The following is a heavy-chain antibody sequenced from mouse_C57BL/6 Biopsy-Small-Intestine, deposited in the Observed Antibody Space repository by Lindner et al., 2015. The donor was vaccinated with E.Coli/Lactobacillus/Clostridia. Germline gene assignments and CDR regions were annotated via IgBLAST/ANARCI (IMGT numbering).Heavy chain of an antibody. D-gene: IGHD1-1*01. CDR1: GYSITSGYD. CDR2: ISYSGST. CDR3: ARGGYYGSSYGYAMDY. V-gene: IGHV3-1*01. Sequence: VQLQESGPGMVKPSQSLSLTCTVTGYSITSGYDWHWIRHFPGNKLEWMGYISYSGSTNYNPSLKSRISITHDTSKNHFFLKLNSVTTEDTATYYCARGGYYGSSYGYAMDYWGQGTPVTVSS. J-gene: IGHJ4*01.